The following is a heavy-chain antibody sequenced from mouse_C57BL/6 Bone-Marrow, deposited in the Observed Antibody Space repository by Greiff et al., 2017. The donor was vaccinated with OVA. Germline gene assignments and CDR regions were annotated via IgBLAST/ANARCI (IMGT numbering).Heavy chain of an antibody. CDR3: ARRYYGSSSYYAMDY. CDR2: IHPNSGST. V-gene: IGHV1-64*01. D-gene: IGHD1-1*01. Sequence: VQLQQPGAELVKPGASVKLSCTASGYTFTSYWMHWVKQRPGPGLEWIGMIHPNSGSTNYNEKFKSKATLTVDKSSSTAYMQLSSLTSEDSAVYYCARRYYGSSSYYAMDYWGQGTSVTVSS. CDR1: GYTFTSYW. J-gene: IGHJ4*01.